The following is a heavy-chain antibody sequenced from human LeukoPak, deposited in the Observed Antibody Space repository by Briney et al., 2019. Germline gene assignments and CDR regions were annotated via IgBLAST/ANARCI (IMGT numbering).Heavy chain of an antibody. Sequence: GGSLRLSCAASGCTIGDYGMHWVRQAPGNGQPSVSGISWSGGVIGYADPVQRRLTISRDNEKNSLFLQMDSLRPVDTAFYYWAKGQYSGYHSQPDHWGQGALGTVSS. CDR3: AKGQYSGYHSQPDH. V-gene: IGHV3-9*01. J-gene: IGHJ1*01. D-gene: IGHD5-12*01. CDR1: GCTIGDYG. CDR2: ISWSGGVI.